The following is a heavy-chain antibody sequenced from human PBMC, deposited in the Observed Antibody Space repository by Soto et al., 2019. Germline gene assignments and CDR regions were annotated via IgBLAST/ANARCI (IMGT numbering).Heavy chain of an antibody. V-gene: IGHV3-23*01. CDR2: ISGSGGST. CDR3: AKDVPYDFWSGYYPPFDY. CDR1: GFTFSSYA. D-gene: IGHD3-3*01. Sequence: PGGSLRLSCAASGFTFSSYAMSWVRRAPGKGLEWVSAISGSGGSTYYADSVKGRFTISRDNSKNTLYLQMNSLRAEDTAVYYCAKDVPYDFWSGYYPPFDYWGQGTLVTVSS. J-gene: IGHJ4*02.